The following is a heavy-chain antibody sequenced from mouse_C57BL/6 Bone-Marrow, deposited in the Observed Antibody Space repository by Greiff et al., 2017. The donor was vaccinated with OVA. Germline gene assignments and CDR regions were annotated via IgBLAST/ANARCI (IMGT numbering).Heavy chain of an antibody. Sequence: VKLVESGAELVRPGASVTLSCKASGYTFTDYEMHWVKQTPVHGLEWIGAIDPETGGTAYNQKFKGKAILTADKSSSTDYMEVRSLTSEDSAVNYCTSGYSNYYAMDYWGQGTSVTVSS. CDR1: GYTFTDYE. CDR3: TSGYSNYYAMDY. D-gene: IGHD2-5*01. CDR2: IDPETGGT. V-gene: IGHV1-15*01. J-gene: IGHJ4*01.